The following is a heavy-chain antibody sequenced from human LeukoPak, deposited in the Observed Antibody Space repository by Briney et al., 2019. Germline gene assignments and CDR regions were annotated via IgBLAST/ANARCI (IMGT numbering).Heavy chain of an antibody. V-gene: IGHV1-2*02. D-gene: IGHD3-10*01. Sequence: EASVKVSCKASGYTFTGYHMHWVRQAPGQGLEWMGWINPNTGDTNYAQKFQGRVTMTRDTSIDTAYMELSRLKTDDTAVYYCARNTNYFGSENSFDYWAQEPRAPVPS. CDR1: GYTFTGYH. J-gene: IGHJ4*02. CDR3: ARNTNYFGSENSFDY. CDR2: INPNTGDT.